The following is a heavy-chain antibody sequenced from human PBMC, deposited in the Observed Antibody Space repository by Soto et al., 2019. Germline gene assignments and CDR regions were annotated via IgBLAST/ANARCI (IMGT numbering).Heavy chain of an antibody. Sequence: SETLSLTCTFSVGSISSGGYYWSWIRQHPWKGLEWIGYIYYSGSTYYNPSLKSRVTISVDTSKNQFSLKLSSVTAADTAVYYCAIGLGRRGYYWFEPWGQATLVNLSS. CDR1: VGSISSGGYY. J-gene: IGHJ5*02. V-gene: IGHV4-31*03. D-gene: IGHD3-3*01. CDR2: IYYSGST. CDR3: AIGLGRRGYYWFEP.